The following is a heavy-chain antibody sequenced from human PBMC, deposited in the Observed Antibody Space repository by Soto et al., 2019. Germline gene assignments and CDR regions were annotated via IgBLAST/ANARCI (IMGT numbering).Heavy chain of an antibody. CDR2: ISDDGSTA. J-gene: IGHJ4*02. CDR1: GFTFSAYR. CDR3: ARGPRVSSSGTGAH. Sequence: PGGSLKLSFSVSGFTFSAYRLHWVRQVPGKGLTWVSRISDDGSTATYADSVKGRFVISRNNAKNSLYLEMNALRAADSGLYYCARGPRVSSSGTGAHWGRGTLVTVSS. D-gene: IGHD6-6*01. V-gene: IGHV3-74*01.